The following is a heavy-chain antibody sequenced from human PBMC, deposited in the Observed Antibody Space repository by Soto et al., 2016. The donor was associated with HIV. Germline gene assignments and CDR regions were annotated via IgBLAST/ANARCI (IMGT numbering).Heavy chain of an antibody. CDR1: DSFLVGTG. J-gene: IGHJ4*02. D-gene: IGHD4-17*01. CDR2: VNGDGTYT. CDR3: TRGPLYGDLHYFDV. Sequence: EEQLVESGGGLVQPGGSRNDCPVQPLDSFLVGTGCTGSGQVPGKGLVWVSRVNGDGTYTTYADSVKGRFTISKDKAKNTVYLQMNSLRVEDTAVYYCTRGPLYGDLHYFDVWGQGTLVTVSS. V-gene: IGHV3-74*01.